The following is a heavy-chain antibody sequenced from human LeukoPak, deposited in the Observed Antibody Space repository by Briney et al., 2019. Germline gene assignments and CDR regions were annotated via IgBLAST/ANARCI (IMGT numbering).Heavy chain of an antibody. CDR3: ARGMTVVTPSPLVAFDI. V-gene: IGHV4-34*01. D-gene: IGHD4-23*01. CDR1: GGSFSGYY. J-gene: IGHJ3*02. Sequence: SETLPLTCAVYGGSFSGYYWSWIRQPPGKGLEWIGEINHSGSTNYNPSLKSRVTISVDTSKNQFSLKLSSVTAADTAVYYCARGMTVVTPSPLVAFDIWGQGTMVTVSS. CDR2: INHSGST.